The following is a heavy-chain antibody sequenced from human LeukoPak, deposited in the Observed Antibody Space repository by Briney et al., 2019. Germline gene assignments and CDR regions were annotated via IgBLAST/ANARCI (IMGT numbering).Heavy chain of an antibody. CDR2: ISGRGGGT. D-gene: IGHD1-7*01. J-gene: IGHJ6*02. Sequence: GGPLRLSCAASGFTFSSYAMSWVRQAPGKGLEWVSAISGRGGGTYYADSVKGRFTISRDNSKNTLYLQMNSLRAEDTAVYYCARVQVTGTTGYYYYGMDVWGQGTTVTVSS. CDR1: GFTFSSYA. V-gene: IGHV3-23*01. CDR3: ARVQVTGTTGYYYYGMDV.